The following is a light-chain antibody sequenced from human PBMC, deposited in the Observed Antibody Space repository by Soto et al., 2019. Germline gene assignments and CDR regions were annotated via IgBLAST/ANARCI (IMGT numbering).Light chain of an antibody. V-gene: IGKV3-11*01. CDR3: QQRSNWPIP. Sequence: EIVLTQSPATLSLSPGERATLSCRATRSVSSYLAWYQQKPGQAPRLLIYDASSRPTDIPARFSGSGSGTDFTLTISSLEPEDFALYYCQQRSNWPIPFGQGTRLEIK. J-gene: IGKJ5*01. CDR2: DAS. CDR1: RSVSSY.